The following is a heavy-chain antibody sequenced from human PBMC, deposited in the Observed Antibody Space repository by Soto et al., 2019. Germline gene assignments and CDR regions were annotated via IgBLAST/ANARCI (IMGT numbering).Heavy chain of an antibody. V-gene: IGHV3-48*01. J-gene: IGHJ4*02. CDR3: ASPVEGSTTSCIR. CDR2: ISSSSNSI. Sequence: QPGGSLRLSCAASGFTFSRYSMNWVRQAPGKGLEWVSYISSSSNSIYYADSVKGRFTISRDNAKNSLHLQMNSLRAEDTAVYYCASPVEGSTTSCIRWGQGA. D-gene: IGHD2-2*01. CDR1: GFTFSRYS.